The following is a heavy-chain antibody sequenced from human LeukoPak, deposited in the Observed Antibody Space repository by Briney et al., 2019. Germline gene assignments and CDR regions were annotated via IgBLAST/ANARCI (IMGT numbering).Heavy chain of an antibody. V-gene: IGHV1-18*01. J-gene: IGHJ1*01. Sequence: ASVKVSCKASGYTFTSYGISWVRQAPGQGLEWMGWISAYNGDTNYAQKLQGRVTMTTDTSTSTAYMELRSLRSDDTAVYYCARDGYYYDSSGYFFQHWGQGTLVTVSS. CDR2: ISAYNGDT. CDR1: GYTFTSYG. D-gene: IGHD3-22*01. CDR3: ARDGYYYDSSGYFFQH.